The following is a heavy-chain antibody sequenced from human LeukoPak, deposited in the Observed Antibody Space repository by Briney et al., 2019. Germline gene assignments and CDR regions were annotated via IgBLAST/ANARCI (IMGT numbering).Heavy chain of an antibody. Sequence: PSETLSLTCTVSGGSISSSTYYWGWIRQPPGKGLEWIVTIYYSGTTNDNPSLKSRFTISVDTSKNQLSLTLSSVTAADTALYYGETRYCRGGNCDSGLIGINAFDIWGQGTMVTVSS. CDR1: GGSISSSTYY. CDR3: ETRYCRGGNCDSGLIGINAFDI. J-gene: IGHJ3*02. CDR2: IYYSGTT. V-gene: IGHV4-39*01. D-gene: IGHD2-15*01.